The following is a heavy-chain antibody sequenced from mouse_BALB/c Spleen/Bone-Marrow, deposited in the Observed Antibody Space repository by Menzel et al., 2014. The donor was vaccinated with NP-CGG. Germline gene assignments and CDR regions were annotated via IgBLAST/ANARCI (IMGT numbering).Heavy chain of an antibody. Sequence: EVKVVESGGGLVKPGGSLKLSCAASGFTFSSYTMSWVRQTPEKRLEWVVTISSGGSYTYYPGSVKGRFTISRDNAKNTLYLQMSSLKSEDTAMYYCTRDPFYYGSSYAMDYWGQGTSVTVSS. J-gene: IGHJ4*01. CDR2: ISSGGSYT. D-gene: IGHD1-1*01. V-gene: IGHV5-6-4*01. CDR1: GFTFSSYT. CDR3: TRDPFYYGSSYAMDY.